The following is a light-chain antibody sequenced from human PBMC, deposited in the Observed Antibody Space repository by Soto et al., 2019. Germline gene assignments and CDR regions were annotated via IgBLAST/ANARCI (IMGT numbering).Light chain of an antibody. Sequence: QSALTQPASVSGSPGQSIAISCAGTSSDIGAYQYVSWYQQYPGKAPKLIIYEVSNRPSGVSHRFSGSKSGNTASLTISGLQAEDEADYYCTSYTRSSTLASVFGTGTQLTVL. CDR2: EVS. CDR1: SSDIGAYQY. J-gene: IGLJ7*01. V-gene: IGLV2-14*01. CDR3: TSYTRSSTLASV.